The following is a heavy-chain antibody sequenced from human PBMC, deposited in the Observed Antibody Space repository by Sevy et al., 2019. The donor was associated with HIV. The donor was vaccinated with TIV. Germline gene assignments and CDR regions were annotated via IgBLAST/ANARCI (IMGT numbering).Heavy chain of an antibody. CDR2: IWYDGSNK. CDR3: ARDGYSSGWYLIDY. J-gene: IGHJ4*02. CDR1: GFTFSSYG. V-gene: IGHV3-33*01. Sequence: GGSLRLSCAASGFTFSSYGMHWVRHAPGKGLEWVAVIWYDGSNKYYADSVKGRFTISRDNSKNTLYLQMNSLRAEDTAVYYCARDGYSSGWYLIDYWGQGTLVTVSS. D-gene: IGHD6-19*01.